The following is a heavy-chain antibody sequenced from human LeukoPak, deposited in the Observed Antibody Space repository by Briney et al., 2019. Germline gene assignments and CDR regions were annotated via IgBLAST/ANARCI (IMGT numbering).Heavy chain of an antibody. CDR3: ARVEAVAGNRNTYYYYYGMDV. CDR1: GGTFSSYA. V-gene: IGHV1-69*04. CDR2: IIPTFGIA. Sequence: SVKVSCKASGGTFSSYAISWARQAPGQGLEWMGRIIPTFGIANYAQKFQGRVTITADKSTSTAYMELSSLRSEDTAVYYCARVEAVAGNRNTYYYYYGMDVWGQGTTVTVSS. D-gene: IGHD6-19*01. J-gene: IGHJ6*02.